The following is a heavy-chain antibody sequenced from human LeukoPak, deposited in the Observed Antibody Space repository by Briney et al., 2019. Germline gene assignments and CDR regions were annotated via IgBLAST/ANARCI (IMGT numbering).Heavy chain of an antibody. CDR2: TNYRSKWYN. V-gene: IGHV6-1*01. J-gene: IGHJ4*02. CDR3: ARDLAGFDY. CDR1: GDRVPSNMAA. Sequence: SQTLSLTGVISGDRVPSNMAAWTWISHPPSRALEWLGRTNYRSKWYNDYAVSVKSRITINPDTSKNQSSLQLNSVTPEDTAMYYCARDLAGFDYWGQGTLVTVSS.